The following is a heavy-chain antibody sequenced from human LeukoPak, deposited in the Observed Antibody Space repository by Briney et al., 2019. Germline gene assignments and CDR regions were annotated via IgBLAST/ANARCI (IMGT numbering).Heavy chain of an antibody. Sequence: GASVKVSCKASGYTFTDCFIHWVRQAPGQGLEWMGWINPNIGDASYAQKFQDRVTMTRDRSINTAYMELSRLTSDDTAVYYCARMALDGGDSIGFDSWGQGTLVTVSS. J-gene: IGHJ5*01. D-gene: IGHD2-21*02. CDR2: INPNIGDA. V-gene: IGHV1-2*02. CDR1: GYTFTDCF. CDR3: ARMALDGGDSIGFDS.